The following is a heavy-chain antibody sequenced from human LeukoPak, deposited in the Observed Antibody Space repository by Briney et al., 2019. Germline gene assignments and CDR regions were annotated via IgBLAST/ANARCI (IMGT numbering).Heavy chain of an antibody. V-gene: IGHV3-23*01. Sequence: GGSLRLSCEASGFRFGDFAMSWVRQTPGKGLEWVSGISASGANTYYADSVKGRFTSSRDNSKNILYLQMFSLRAEDAAVYYCAKVGENVLRIYPHSYYFDSWGQGTLVAVSS. CDR2: ISASGANT. CDR1: GFRFGDFA. D-gene: IGHD2-15*01. J-gene: IGHJ4*02. CDR3: AKVGENVLRIYPHSYYFDS.